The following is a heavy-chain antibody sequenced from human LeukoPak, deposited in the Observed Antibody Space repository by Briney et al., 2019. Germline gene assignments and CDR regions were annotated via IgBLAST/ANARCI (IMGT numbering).Heavy chain of an antibody. CDR2: IKQDGSEK. Sequence: GGSLRLSCAASGFTFSSYWMSWVRQAPGKGLEWVANIKQDGSEKYYVDSVKGRFTISRDNAKNSLYLQMNSLRAEDTAVYYCAGMRRLAARLLSWFDPWGQGTLVTVSS. D-gene: IGHD6-6*01. J-gene: IGHJ5*02. CDR3: AGMRRLAARLLSWFDP. CDR1: GFTFSSYW. V-gene: IGHV3-7*01.